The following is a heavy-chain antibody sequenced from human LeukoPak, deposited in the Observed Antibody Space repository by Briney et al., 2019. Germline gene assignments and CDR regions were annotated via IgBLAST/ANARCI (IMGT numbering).Heavy chain of an antibody. Sequence: GGSLRLSCAASGFTFSSYAMSWVRQAPGKGLEWVSAISGSGGSTYYADSVKGRFTISRDNPKNTLYLQMNSLRAEDTAVYYCAKRSGSYFPAFYFDYWGQGTLVTVSS. CDR2: ISGSGGST. V-gene: IGHV3-23*01. CDR3: AKRSGSYFPAFYFDY. CDR1: GFTFSSYA. J-gene: IGHJ4*02. D-gene: IGHD3-10*01.